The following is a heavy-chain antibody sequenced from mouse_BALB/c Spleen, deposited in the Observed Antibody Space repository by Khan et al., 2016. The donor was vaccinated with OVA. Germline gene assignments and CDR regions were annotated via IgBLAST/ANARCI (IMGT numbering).Heavy chain of an antibody. Sequence: VQLQESGPGLVQPSQSLSITCTVSGFSLTSYGVHWVRQSPGKGLEWLGVIWSGGSTDYNAAFISRLSISKDNFKRQVFFKMNSLQANDTAIYDCARIIKGTTDYAMDYGGQGTSVTVST. CDR3: ARIIKGTTDYAMDY. V-gene: IGHV2-2*02. J-gene: IGHJ4*01. CDR1: GFSLTSYG. CDR2: IWSGGST. D-gene: IGHD2-14*01.